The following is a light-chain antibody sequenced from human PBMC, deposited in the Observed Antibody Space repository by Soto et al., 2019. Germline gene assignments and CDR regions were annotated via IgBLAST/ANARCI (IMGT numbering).Light chain of an antibody. J-gene: IGKJ1*01. Sequence: DIQMTQSPSSLSASVGDRVTITCRASQGISNYLAWYLQKPGKAPKLLIYAASNLQSGVPSRFSGSGSGTDFTLTISSLQPEDFATYFCQQSYSTPPWTFGQGTKVDIK. V-gene: IGKV1-39*01. CDR2: AAS. CDR1: QGISNY. CDR3: QQSYSTPPWT.